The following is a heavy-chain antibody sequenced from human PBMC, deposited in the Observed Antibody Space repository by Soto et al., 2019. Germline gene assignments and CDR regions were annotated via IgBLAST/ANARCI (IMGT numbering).Heavy chain of an antibody. CDR1: GFTFSSYW. V-gene: IGHV3-74*01. Sequence: LRLSCAASGFTFSSYWMHWVRQAPGKGLVWVSRINSDGSSTSYADSVKGRFTISRDNAKNTLYLQMNSLRAEDTAVYYCARETAMVPFYYYGMDVWGQGTTVTVSS. CDR2: INSDGSST. D-gene: IGHD5-18*01. J-gene: IGHJ6*02. CDR3: ARETAMVPFYYYGMDV.